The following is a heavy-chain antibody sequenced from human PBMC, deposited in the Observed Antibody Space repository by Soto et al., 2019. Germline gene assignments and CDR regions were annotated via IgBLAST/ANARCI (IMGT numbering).Heavy chain of an antibody. CDR2: INGDGSVA. CDR3: VRSMTTLTIDWLDP. V-gene: IGHV3-74*01. D-gene: IGHD4-17*01. Sequence: EVQLVESGGGLVQPGGSLRLSCAASGFTFSDYWMHWVRQVPGKGLVWLSRINGDGSVANYADYGRGRFTISRDNDNNTLNLQMNSLRAEDTAVYYCVRSMTTLTIDWLDPWGQGTQVTVFS. CDR1: GFTFSDYW. J-gene: IGHJ5*02.